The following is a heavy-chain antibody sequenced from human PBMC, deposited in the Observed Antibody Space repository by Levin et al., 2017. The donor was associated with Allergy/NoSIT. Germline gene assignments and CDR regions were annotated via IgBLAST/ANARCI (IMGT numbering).Heavy chain of an antibody. J-gene: IGHJ5*02. D-gene: IGHD2-15*01. CDR1: GFTFDDYA. Sequence: SLKISCAASGFTFDDYAMHWVRQAPGKGLEWVSGISWNSGSIGYADSVKGRFTISRDNAKNSLYLQMNSLRAEDTALYYCAKDGHYCSGGSCAPYNWFDPWGQGTLVTVSS. CDR2: ISWNSGSI. CDR3: AKDGHYCSGGSCAPYNWFDP. V-gene: IGHV3-9*01.